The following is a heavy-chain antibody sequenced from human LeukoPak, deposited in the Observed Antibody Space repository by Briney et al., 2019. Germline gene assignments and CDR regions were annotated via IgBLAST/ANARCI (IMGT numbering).Heavy chain of an antibody. V-gene: IGHV1-69*13. D-gene: IGHD2-2*01. CDR3: ARSGYCSSTSCYKWVWFDP. CDR2: IIPIFGTA. CDR1: GGTFSSYA. Sequence: SVKVSCKASGGTFSSYAISWVRQAPGQGLEWMGGIIPIFGTANYAQKFQGRVTITPDESTSTAYMELSSLRSEDTAVYYCARSGYCSSTSCYKWVWFDPWGQGTLVTVSS. J-gene: IGHJ5*02.